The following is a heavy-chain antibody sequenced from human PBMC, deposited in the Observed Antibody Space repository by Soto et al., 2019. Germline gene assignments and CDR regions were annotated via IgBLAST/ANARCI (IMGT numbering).Heavy chain of an antibody. CDR1: GYTFTSYA. Sequence: ASVKVSCKASGYTFTSYAMHWVRQAPGQRLEWMGWINGGSGNTQYSQNFQGRVTITRDTSASTVYMDLTSLRSEDTAFYYCAREIIASGYDYWGQGTLVTVSS. D-gene: IGHD2-21*01. V-gene: IGHV1-3*01. CDR3: AREIIASGYDY. J-gene: IGHJ4*02. CDR2: INGGSGNT.